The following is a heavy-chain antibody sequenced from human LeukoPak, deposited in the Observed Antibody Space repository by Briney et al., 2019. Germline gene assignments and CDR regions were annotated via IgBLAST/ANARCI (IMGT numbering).Heavy chain of an antibody. J-gene: IGHJ6*02. CDR3: ARFDTVVTGYYYYGMDV. CDR1: GDSISSYY. D-gene: IGHD4-23*01. CDR2: INHSGST. V-gene: IGHV4-34*01. Sequence: SETLSLTCTVSGDSISSYYWSWIRQPPGKGLEWIGEINHSGSTNYNPSLKSRVTISVDTSKNQFSLKLSSVTAADTAVYYCARFDTVVTGYYYYGMDVWGQGTTVTVSS.